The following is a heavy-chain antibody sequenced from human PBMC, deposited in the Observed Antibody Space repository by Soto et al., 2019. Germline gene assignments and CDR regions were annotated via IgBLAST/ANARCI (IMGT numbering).Heavy chain of an antibody. Sequence: SNTLTLTCAVPVYSIRSGYYWGWIRHPPRKGLGWSGSIYHSRSTYYNPPLKSRSTTSPATPKTPPSLKLSSVTAAATPVYYCAIGRLGAYSYGRRAGNWFDPWGKGTLVTASS. CDR3: AIGRLGAYSYGRRAGNWFDP. CDR1: VYSIRSGYY. CDR2: IYHSRST. D-gene: IGHD5-18*01. J-gene: IGHJ5*02. V-gene: IGHV4-38-2*01.